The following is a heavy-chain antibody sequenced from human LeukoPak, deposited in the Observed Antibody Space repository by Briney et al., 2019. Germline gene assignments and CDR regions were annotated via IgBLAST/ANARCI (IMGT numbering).Heavy chain of an antibody. CDR1: GFSLSSYW. CDR3: ARVATLGDRTGYRPPDY. CDR2: IKEDGSEE. J-gene: IGHJ4*02. V-gene: IGHV3-7*01. D-gene: IGHD3-22*01. Sequence: GGSLRLSCAASGFSLSSYWMSWVRQAPGKGLEWVANIKEDGSEENYVESVKGRFTISRDNAKDLLFLQMNSLRVEDTAMYHCARVATLGDRTGYRPPDYWGQGTLVTVSS.